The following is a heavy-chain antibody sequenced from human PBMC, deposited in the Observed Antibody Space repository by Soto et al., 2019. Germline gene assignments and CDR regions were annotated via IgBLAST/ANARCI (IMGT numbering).Heavy chain of an antibody. V-gene: IGHV4-39*01. CDR1: GGSVISSSYY. D-gene: IGHD6-19*01. Sequence: SETLSLTCTVSGGSVISSSYYWGWVRQPPGKGLEWIGSINYSGSTNYNPSLKSRVTISVDTSKNQFSLKLSSVTAADTAVYYCARGRDLLPSSGWYYFDYWGQGTLVTVSS. CDR2: INYSGST. CDR3: ARGRDLLPSSGWYYFDY. J-gene: IGHJ4*02.